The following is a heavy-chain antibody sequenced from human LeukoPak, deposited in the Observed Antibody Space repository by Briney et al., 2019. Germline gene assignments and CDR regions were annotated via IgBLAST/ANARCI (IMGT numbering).Heavy chain of an antibody. D-gene: IGHD2-2*01. V-gene: IGHV5-51*01. CDR1: GYSFTSYW. Sequence: GESLKISCKGSGYSFTSYWIGWVRQMPGKGLEWMGIIYPGDSDTRYSPSFQGQVTISADKSISTAYLQWSSLKASDTAMYYCAREHRAVVVPVATSREVDIVATDDLAWGQGTLVTVSS. J-gene: IGHJ4*02. CDR2: IYPGDSDT. CDR3: AREHRAVVVPVATSREVDIVATDDLA.